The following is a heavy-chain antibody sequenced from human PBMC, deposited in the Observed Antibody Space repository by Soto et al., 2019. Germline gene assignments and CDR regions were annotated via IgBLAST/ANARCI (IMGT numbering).Heavy chain of an antibody. V-gene: IGHV3-30-3*01. Sequence: GGSLRLSCAASGFTFSSYAMHWVRQAPGKGLEWVAVISYDGSNKYYADSVKGRFTISRDNSKNTLYLQMNSLRAEDTAVYYCARDGYYYDSSGYYHDYWGQGTLVTVSS. J-gene: IGHJ4*02. D-gene: IGHD3-22*01. CDR1: GFTFSSYA. CDR2: ISYDGSNK. CDR3: ARDGYYYDSSGYYHDY.